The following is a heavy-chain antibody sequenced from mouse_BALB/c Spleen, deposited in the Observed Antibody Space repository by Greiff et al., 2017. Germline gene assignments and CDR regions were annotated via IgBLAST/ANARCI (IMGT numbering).Heavy chain of an antibody. D-gene: IGHD2-14*01. Sequence: DVQLVESGGGLVQPGGSRKLSCAASGFTFSSFGMHWVRQAPEKGLEWVAYISSGSSTIYYADTVKGRFTISRDNPKNTLFLQMTSLRSEDTAMYYCARYYRYDEGVFAYWGQGTLVTVSA. CDR2: ISSGSSTI. CDR1: GFTFSSFG. V-gene: IGHV5-17*02. CDR3: ARYYRYDEGVFAY. J-gene: IGHJ3*01.